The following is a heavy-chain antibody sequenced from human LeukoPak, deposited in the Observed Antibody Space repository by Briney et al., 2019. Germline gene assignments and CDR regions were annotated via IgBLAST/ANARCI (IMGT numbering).Heavy chain of an antibody. D-gene: IGHD1-1*01. CDR2: IYYRGIT. CDR3: ARAPGGKEGEDY. Sequence: PSETLSLTCTVSGDSIRSSSYYWGWIRQSPGKGLEWIGCIYYRGITYYNPSLKSRVTISVDTSKNQFSLKLTSVTAADTAVYYCARAPGGKEGEDYWGQGTLVTVSS. V-gene: IGHV4-39*07. J-gene: IGHJ4*02. CDR1: GDSIRSSSYY.